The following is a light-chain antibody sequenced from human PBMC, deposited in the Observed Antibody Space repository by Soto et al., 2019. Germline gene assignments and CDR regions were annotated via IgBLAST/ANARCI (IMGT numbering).Light chain of an antibody. CDR2: DVT. CDR1: SSDVGAYNY. Sequence: SALTQPASVSGSPGQSITISCTGTSSDVGAYNYVSWYLQHPGKAPKLLIYDVTDRPSGVSNRFSGSKSGNTASLTISGHQAEDEADYYCSSYTNTGTLVFGGGTKVTVL. J-gene: IGLJ2*01. CDR3: SSYTNTGTLV. V-gene: IGLV2-14*01.